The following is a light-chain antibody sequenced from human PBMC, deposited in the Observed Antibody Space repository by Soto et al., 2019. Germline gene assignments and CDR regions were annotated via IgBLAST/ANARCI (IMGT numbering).Light chain of an antibody. J-gene: IGKJ1*01. V-gene: IGKV3-20*01. CDR1: QSVSSNS. Sequence: EIVLTQSPGTLSLSPGERATLSCRASQSVSSNSLAWYQQKPGQAPRLLIFNAFNRATGIPDRFSVSGSGTDFTLTISRMEPEDFAVYYCQQYGTSPPTTFGQGTKVEIK. CDR3: QQYGTSPPTT. CDR2: NAF.